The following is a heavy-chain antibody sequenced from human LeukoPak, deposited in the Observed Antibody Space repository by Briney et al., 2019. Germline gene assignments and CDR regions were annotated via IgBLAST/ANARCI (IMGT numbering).Heavy chain of an antibody. CDR2: IIPIFGTA. J-gene: IGHJ4*02. D-gene: IGHD3-22*01. Sequence: SVKVSCKASGGTFSSYTISWVRQAPGQGLEWMGGIIPIFGTANYAQKFQGRVTITTDESTSTAYMELSSLRSEDTAVYYCAREVGDSSGYYYHYFDYWGQGTLVTVSS. CDR1: GGTFSSYT. CDR3: AREVGDSSGYYYHYFDY. V-gene: IGHV1-69*05.